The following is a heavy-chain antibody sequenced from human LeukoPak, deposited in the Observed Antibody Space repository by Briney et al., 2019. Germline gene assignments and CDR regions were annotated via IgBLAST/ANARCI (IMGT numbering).Heavy chain of an antibody. V-gene: IGHV3-48*01. CDR2: ISSSSRTI. CDR1: GFTFNTYS. J-gene: IGHJ6*02. CDR3: ASDPGEV. Sequence: GGSLRLSCAASGFTFNTYSINWVRQAPGKGLEWLSYISSSSRTIYYADSVKGRFTISRDNAKNSLYLQMNSLRAEDTAVYHCASDPGEVWGQGTTVTVSS.